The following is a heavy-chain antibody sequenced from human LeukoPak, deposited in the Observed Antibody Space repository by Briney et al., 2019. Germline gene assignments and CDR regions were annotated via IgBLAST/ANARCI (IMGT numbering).Heavy chain of an antibody. J-gene: IGHJ6*02. CDR3: ARLRYYAVDV. Sequence: GGSLRLSCAASGFTFSSYAMSWVRQAPGKGLEWVSSISSGSSSRYYADSVKGRFTISRDNAKNSLYLQMNSLRAEDTAVYFCARLRYYAVDVWGQGTTVIVSS. CDR1: GFTFSSYA. CDR2: ISSGSSSR. V-gene: IGHV3-21*06.